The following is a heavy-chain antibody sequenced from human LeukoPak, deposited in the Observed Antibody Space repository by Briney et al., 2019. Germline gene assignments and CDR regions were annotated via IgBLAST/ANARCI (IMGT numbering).Heavy chain of an antibody. D-gene: IGHD5-24*01. CDR1: GGTFSSYA. V-gene: IGHV1-69*05. CDR2: IIPIFGTA. J-gene: IGHJ5*02. CDR3: ARGGEMATWFDP. Sequence: ASVKVSCKASGGTFSSYAISWVRQAPGQGLEWMGRIIPIFGTANYAQKFQGRVTITTDESTSTAYMELSSLRSEDMAVYYCARGGEMATWFDPWGQGTLVTVSS.